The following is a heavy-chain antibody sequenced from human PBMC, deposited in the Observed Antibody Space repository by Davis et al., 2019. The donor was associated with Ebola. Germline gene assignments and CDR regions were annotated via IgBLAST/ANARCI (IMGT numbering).Heavy chain of an antibody. Sequence: SETLSLTCTVSGGSISSGGYYWSWIRQHPGKGLEWIGYIYYSGSTNYNPSLKSRVTISVDTSKNQFSLKLRSVTAADTAVYYCARGCSSTSCYSYYFDYWGQGTLVTVSS. D-gene: IGHD2-2*02. J-gene: IGHJ4*02. CDR1: GGSISSGGYY. CDR3: ARGCSSTSCYSYYFDY. CDR2: IYYSGST. V-gene: IGHV4-61*08.